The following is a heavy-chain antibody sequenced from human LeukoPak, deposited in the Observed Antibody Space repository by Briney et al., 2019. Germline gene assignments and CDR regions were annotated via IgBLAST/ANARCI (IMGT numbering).Heavy chain of an antibody. CDR1: GYTFTSYD. V-gene: IGHV1-8*01. Sequence: GASVKVSCKASGYTFTSYDINWVRQATGQGLEWMGWMNPNSGNTGYAQKFQGRVTMTRNTSVSTAYMELSSLRSEDTAVYYCARSPSSTRRKRYYYYGMDVWGQGTTVTVSS. D-gene: IGHD2-2*01. CDR3: ARSPSSTRRKRYYYYGMDV. J-gene: IGHJ6*02. CDR2: MNPNSGNT.